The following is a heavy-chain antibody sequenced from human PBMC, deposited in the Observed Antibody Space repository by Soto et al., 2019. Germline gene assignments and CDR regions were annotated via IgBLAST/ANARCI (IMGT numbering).Heavy chain of an antibody. J-gene: IGHJ3*01. D-gene: IGHD2-15*01. Sequence: QVQLQESGPGLVRPSETLSLTCTVSGGSMSPYYWGWIRQPPGKGLEWIGYVYYSGSTNSNPSLKGRFTISAPTSRNQFSLTVTSVTAADTALYYCARRGKAMDSCTDHAFDVWGQGTMVTVSS. V-gene: IGHV4-59*08. CDR3: ARRGKAMDSCTDHAFDV. CDR1: GGSMSPYY. CDR2: VYYSGST.